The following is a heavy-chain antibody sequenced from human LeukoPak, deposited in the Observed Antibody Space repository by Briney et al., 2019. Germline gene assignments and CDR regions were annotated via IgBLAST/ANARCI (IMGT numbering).Heavy chain of an antibody. CDR1: GYTFTSYD. D-gene: IGHD6-13*01. Sequence: ASVTVSCKASGYTFTSYDINWVRQATGQGLEWMGWMNPNSGNTGYAQKFRGRVTMTRNTSISTAYMELSSLRSEDTAVYYCARRIAAAGKGNYFDYWGQGILVTVSS. CDR3: ARRIAAAGKGNYFDY. J-gene: IGHJ4*02. V-gene: IGHV1-8*01. CDR2: MNPNSGNT.